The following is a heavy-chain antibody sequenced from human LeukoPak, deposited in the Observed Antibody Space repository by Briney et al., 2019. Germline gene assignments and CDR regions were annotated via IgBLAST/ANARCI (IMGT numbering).Heavy chain of an antibody. CDR2: ISSSGSTI. D-gene: IGHD5-24*01. CDR3: VRDPPGYRVFDY. CDR1: GFTFSVYY. V-gene: IGHV3-11*01. J-gene: IGHJ4*02. Sequence: GGSLRLSCAASGFTFSVYYTSWVRPAPGKGLEWVSYISSSGSTIYYADPVKGRFTISRDNAKNSLYLQMNSLRAEDSAVYYCVRDPPGYRVFDYGGQGTLVTVSS.